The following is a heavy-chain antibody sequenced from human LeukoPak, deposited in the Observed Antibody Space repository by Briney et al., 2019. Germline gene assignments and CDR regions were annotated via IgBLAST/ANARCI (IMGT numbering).Heavy chain of an antibody. CDR1: GFTFSSYG. CDR3: AKGVGAFDI. J-gene: IGHJ3*02. CDR2: ISYDGSSK. Sequence: GRSLRLSCAASGFTFSSYGMHWVRQAPGKGLEWVAVISYDGSSKYYADSVKGRFTISRDNSKNTLYLQMNSLRAEDTAVYYCAKGVGAFDIWGQGTMVTVSS. D-gene: IGHD3-3*01. V-gene: IGHV3-30*18.